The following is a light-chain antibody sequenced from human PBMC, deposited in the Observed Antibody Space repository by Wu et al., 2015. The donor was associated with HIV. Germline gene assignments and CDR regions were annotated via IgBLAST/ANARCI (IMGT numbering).Light chain of an antibody. CDR3: QQYGSSPIT. CDR1: QSVSSTY. V-gene: IGKV3-20*01. CDR2: GAS. Sequence: EIVMTQSPATLSVSPGERATLSCRASQSVSSTYLAWYQQKPGQAPRLLIFGASSRATGIPDRFSGSGSGTDFTLTISRLEPEDFAMYYCQQYGSSPITFGQGTRLEIK. J-gene: IGKJ5*01.